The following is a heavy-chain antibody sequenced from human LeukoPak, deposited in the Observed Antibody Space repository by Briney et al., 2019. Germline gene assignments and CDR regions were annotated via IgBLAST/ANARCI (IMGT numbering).Heavy chain of an antibody. D-gene: IGHD5-12*01. J-gene: IGHJ4*02. CDR1: GGFISSYY. Sequence: SETLSLTCTVSGGFISSYYWSWIRQPPGKGLEWIGYIYYSGSTNYNPSLKSRVTISVDTSKNQFSLKLSSVTAADTAVYYCASSIVEGSGYLLDYWGQGTLVTVSS. CDR2: IYYSGST. CDR3: ASSIVEGSGYLLDY. V-gene: IGHV4-59*01.